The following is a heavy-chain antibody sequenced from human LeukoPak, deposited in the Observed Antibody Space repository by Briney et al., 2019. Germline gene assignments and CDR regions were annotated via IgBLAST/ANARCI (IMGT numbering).Heavy chain of an antibody. Sequence: GGSLRLSCAASGFTVSSNYMSWVRQAPGKGLEWVSVIYSGGSTYYADSVKGRFTISRDNSKNTLYLQMNSPRAEDTAVYYCARVEPSAGYDSSGFDYWGQGTLVTVSS. CDR1: GFTVSSNY. CDR3: ARVEPSAGYDSSGFDY. CDR2: IYSGGST. D-gene: IGHD3-22*01. V-gene: IGHV3-66*01. J-gene: IGHJ4*02.